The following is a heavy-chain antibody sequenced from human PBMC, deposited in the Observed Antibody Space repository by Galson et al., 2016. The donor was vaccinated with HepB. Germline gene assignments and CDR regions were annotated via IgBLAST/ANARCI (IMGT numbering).Heavy chain of an antibody. CDR2: VYYSGHT. CDR3: ARGKRPRQWLITKWFDP. D-gene: IGHD6-19*01. J-gene: IGHJ5*02. Sequence: LSLTCTVSGDSIGYYYWSWVRQSPEKGLEWIGNVYYSGHTNYNPSLKSRVTISVDTSENQFSLKLNSVTAADTAVYYCARGKRPRQWLITKWFDPWGQGTPVTVSA. V-gene: IGHV4-59*12. CDR1: GDSIGYYY.